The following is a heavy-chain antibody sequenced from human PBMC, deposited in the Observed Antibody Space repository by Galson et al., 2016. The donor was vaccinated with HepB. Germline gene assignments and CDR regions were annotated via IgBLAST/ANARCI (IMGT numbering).Heavy chain of an antibody. J-gene: IGHJ4*02. CDR3: AKERLVRRIFDH. Sequence: LRLSCAASGFVFSNFGLSWVRQAPGKGLEWVASISTRRTTYYSYSVQGRFTISRDNSNNTLYLQMNGLRAEDTAVYYCAKERLVRRIFDHWGQGTLLTVSS. CDR1: GFVFSNFG. CDR2: ISTRRTT. D-gene: IGHD1-1*01. V-gene: IGHV3-23*01.